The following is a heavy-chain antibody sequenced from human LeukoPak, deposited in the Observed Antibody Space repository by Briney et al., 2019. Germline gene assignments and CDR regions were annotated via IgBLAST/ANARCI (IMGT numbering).Heavy chain of an antibody. V-gene: IGHV1-69*01. D-gene: IGHD2-2*01. CDR2: IIPILGTA. Sequence: ASVKVSCKASGGTFSSYAISWVRQAPGQGLEWMGGIIPILGTANYAQKFQGRVTITADESTSTAYMELSSLRSEDTAVYYCARDPMLPGPLLYYYYGMDVWGQGTTVTVSS. CDR1: GGTFSSYA. CDR3: ARDPMLPGPLLYYYYGMDV. J-gene: IGHJ6*02.